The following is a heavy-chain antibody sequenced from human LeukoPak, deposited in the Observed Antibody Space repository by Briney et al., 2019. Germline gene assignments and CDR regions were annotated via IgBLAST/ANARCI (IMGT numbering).Heavy chain of an antibody. CDR3: AKDMREGRWLQFVDY. CDR1: GFTFDDYA. J-gene: IGHJ4*02. D-gene: IGHD5-24*01. CDR2: ISWDGGST. Sequence: GGSPRLSCAASGFTFDDYAMHWVRQAPGKGLEWVSLISWDGGSTYCADSVKGRFTISRDNSKNSLYLQMNSLRAEDTALYYCAKDMREGRWLQFVDYWGQGTLVTVSS. V-gene: IGHV3-43D*03.